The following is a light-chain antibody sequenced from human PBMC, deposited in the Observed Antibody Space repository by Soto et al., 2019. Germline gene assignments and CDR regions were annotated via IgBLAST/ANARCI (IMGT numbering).Light chain of an antibody. Sequence: QSVLTQPPSASGTPGQTVTISCSGSSSSIGSNSVNWYQQLPGTAPKLLIYRSDQRPSGFPDRFSGSKSGTSASLAISGLQSEDEADYYCAAWDDSLNGWVFGGGTKLTVL. J-gene: IGLJ3*02. CDR2: RSD. V-gene: IGLV1-44*01. CDR1: SSSIGSNS. CDR3: AAWDDSLNGWV.